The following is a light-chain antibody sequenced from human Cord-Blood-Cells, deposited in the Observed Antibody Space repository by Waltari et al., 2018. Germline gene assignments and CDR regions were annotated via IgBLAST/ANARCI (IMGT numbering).Light chain of an antibody. Sequence: QSALTQPPSPSGSPGHSVTIPCPGTTSHGGGYSYSPWYQQHPGKAPKLMIYEVSKRPSGVPDRFSGSKSGNTASLTVSGLQAEDEADYYCSSYAGSNNLVFGGGTKLTVL. J-gene: IGLJ2*01. CDR2: EVS. V-gene: IGLV2-8*01. CDR1: TSHGGGYSY. CDR3: SSYAGSNNLV.